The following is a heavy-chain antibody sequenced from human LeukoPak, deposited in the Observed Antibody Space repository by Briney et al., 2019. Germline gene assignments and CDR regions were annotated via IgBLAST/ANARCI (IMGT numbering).Heavy chain of an antibody. J-gene: IGHJ4*02. CDR2: IYHSGST. D-gene: IGHD3-10*01. Sequence: SETLSLTCDVSGYSISSGYYWGWIRQPPGKGLEWIGSIYHSGSTYYKPSLKSRVTISVDMSKNQFSLKLSSVTAADTALYYCARDDSGSFDYWGQGTLVIVSS. CDR1: GYSISSGYY. CDR3: ARDDSGSFDY. V-gene: IGHV4-38-2*02.